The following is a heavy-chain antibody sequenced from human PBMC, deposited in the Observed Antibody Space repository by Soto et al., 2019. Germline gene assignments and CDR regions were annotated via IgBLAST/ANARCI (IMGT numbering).Heavy chain of an antibody. CDR2: IGGSGGDT. CDR1: GFTFSSYA. Sequence: GGSLRLSCAASGFTFSSYAMSWVRQAPGKGLEWVSGIGGSGGDTYYADSVKGRFTVSRDNAENTLYLQLNSLRVEDTAIYYCARRTWRGRADYWGQGILVTVSS. J-gene: IGHJ4*02. V-gene: IGHV3-23*01. CDR3: ARRTWRGRADY. D-gene: IGHD3-3*01.